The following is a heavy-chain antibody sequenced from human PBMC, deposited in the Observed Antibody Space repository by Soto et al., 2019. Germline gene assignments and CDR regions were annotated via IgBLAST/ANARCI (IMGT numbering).Heavy chain of an antibody. V-gene: IGHV4-4*02. CDR2: IYHSGST. Sequence: PSETLSLSGAVCGGSISSSNWWSWGRQPPGKGLDWIGEIYHSGSTNYKPSLKSRVTISVDNSNKQFSLKVSSATAADTAVYYCARDQNSSGWTYYYYYYGIDVWGQGTTVT. CDR3: ARDQNSSGWTYYYYYYGIDV. D-gene: IGHD6-19*01. J-gene: IGHJ6*02. CDR1: GGSISSSNW.